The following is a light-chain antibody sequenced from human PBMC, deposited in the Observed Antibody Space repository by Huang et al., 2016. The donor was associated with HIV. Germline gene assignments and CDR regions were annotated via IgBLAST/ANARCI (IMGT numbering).Light chain of an antibody. J-gene: IGKJ2*03. V-gene: IGKV3-20*01. CDR3: QQFGSSPPYS. Sequence: EILLTQSPDTLSLSPGERATLSCRASQSVNNNYLAWYQQKPGQAPRLLIYRASTRATGIPARFSGSGSGTDVTLTISRLEPDDFAVYYCQQFGSSPPYSFGQGTKLEIK. CDR2: RAS. CDR1: QSVNNNY.